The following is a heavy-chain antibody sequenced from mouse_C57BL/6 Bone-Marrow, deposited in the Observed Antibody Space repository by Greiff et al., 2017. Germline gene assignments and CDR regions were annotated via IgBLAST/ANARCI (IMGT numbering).Heavy chain of an antibody. CDR2: IDPENGDT. V-gene: IGHV14-4*01. CDR3: SSCDYDYAMAY. D-gene: IGHD2-4*01. CDR1: GFNFKDDY. J-gene: IGHJ4*01. Sequence: EVQLQQSGAELVRPGASVKLSCTASGFNFKDDYMHWVKQRPEQGLEWIGWIDPENGDTEYASKFQGKATITADTSSNTAYLQLSSLTSEDTAVYYCSSCDYDYAMAYWDRGTSVTVSS.